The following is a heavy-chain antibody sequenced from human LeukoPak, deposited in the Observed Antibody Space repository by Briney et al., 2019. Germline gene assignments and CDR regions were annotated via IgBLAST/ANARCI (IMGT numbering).Heavy chain of an antibody. CDR1: GGTFSSYA. V-gene: IGHV1-69*05. CDR2: IIPIFGTA. J-gene: IGHJ1*01. D-gene: IGHD6-19*01. Sequence: SVKVSCKASGGTFSSYAISWVRQAPGQGLEWMGRIIPIFGTANYAQKFQGRVTITTDESTSTAYMELSSLRSEDTAVYYCARGWDSSGRYVAEYFQHWGQGTLVTVSS. CDR3: ARGWDSSGRYVAEYFQH.